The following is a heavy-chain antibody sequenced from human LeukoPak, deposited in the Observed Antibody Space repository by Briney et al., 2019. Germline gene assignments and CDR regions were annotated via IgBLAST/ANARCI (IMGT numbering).Heavy chain of an antibody. CDR2: IKQDGSEK. CDR3: ARDGNYYGSGRGGYYYYYMDV. CDR1: GFTLSSYW. J-gene: IGHJ6*03. V-gene: IGHV3-7*01. D-gene: IGHD3-10*01. Sequence: PGGSLRLSCAASGFTLSSYWMSWVRQAPGKGLEWVANIKQDGSEKYYVDSVKGRFTISRDNAKNSLYLQMNSLRAEDTAVYYCARDGNYYGSGRGGYYYYYMDVWGKGTTVTISS.